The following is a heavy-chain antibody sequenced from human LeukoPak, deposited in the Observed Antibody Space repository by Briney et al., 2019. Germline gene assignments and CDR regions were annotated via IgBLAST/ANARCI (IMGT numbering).Heavy chain of an antibody. D-gene: IGHD2-2*02. J-gene: IGHJ6*03. CDR1: GYTFTNYY. V-gene: IGHV1-46*01. Sequence: GASVKVSCKTSGYTFTNYYIHWVRQAPGQGLEWMGIINPSGGSTNYAQKFQGRVTMTRDMSTSTVYMDLSSLRSEDTAVYYCARVAAEVVGVPGAIGFGWLRRDYYYMDVWGKGTTVTVSS. CDR3: ARVAAEVVGVPGAIGFGWLRRDYYYMDV. CDR2: INPSGGST.